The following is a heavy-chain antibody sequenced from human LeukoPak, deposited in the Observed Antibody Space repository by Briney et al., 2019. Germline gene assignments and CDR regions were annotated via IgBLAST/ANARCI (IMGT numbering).Heavy chain of an antibody. CDR1: GFTFSSYA. Sequence: GGSLRLSCAASGFTFSSYAMSWVRQAPGKGLEWVSVIYVGGSTYYADSVKGRFTISRDNSKNTLYLQMNSLRAEDTAVYYCARGPYDSSGYSSGLFDYWGQGTLVTVSS. V-gene: IGHV3-66*01. CDR3: ARGPYDSSGYSSGLFDY. D-gene: IGHD3-22*01. J-gene: IGHJ4*02. CDR2: IYVGGST.